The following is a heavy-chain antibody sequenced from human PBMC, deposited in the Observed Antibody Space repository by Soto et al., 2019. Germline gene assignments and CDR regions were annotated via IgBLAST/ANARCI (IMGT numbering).Heavy chain of an antibody. CDR1: GGSMSTTSYY. CDR3: AAHLDDYGVNSFV. D-gene: IGHD4-17*01. CDR2: MYNIGTS. V-gene: IGHV4-39*02. J-gene: IGHJ4*02. Sequence: ASETLSLTCTASGGSMSTTSYYWTWVRQPPGGGLEWIGSMYNIGTSHSNPSLKRRLTISVDAPKSHFSLKLKSVTAADTAVYYCAAHLDDYGVNSFVWGRGILVTVSS.